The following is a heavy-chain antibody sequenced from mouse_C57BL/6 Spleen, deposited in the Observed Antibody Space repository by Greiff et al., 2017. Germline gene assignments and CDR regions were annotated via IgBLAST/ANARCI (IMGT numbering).Heavy chain of an antibody. D-gene: IGHD2-4*01. V-gene: IGHV1-55*01. CDR2: IYPGSGST. CDR3: ASCMIKDAMDY. Sequence: QVQLQQPGAELVKPGASVKMSCKASGYTFTSYWITWVKQRPGQGLEWIGDIYPGSGSTNYNAKFKSKATLTVDTSSSTAYMQLSSLTSEDSAVYYCASCMIKDAMDYWGQGTSVTVSS. J-gene: IGHJ4*01. CDR1: GYTFTSYW.